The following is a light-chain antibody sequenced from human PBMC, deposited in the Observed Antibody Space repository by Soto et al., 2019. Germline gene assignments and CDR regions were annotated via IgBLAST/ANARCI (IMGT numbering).Light chain of an antibody. V-gene: IGLV2-8*01. CDR1: SSDVGYYDY. CDR3: SSYAGSNNFV. CDR2: EVT. Sequence: QSALTQPPSASGFPGQSVTISCTGTSSDVGYYDYVSWYQQHPGKAPKLVIYEVTKRTSGVPDRVSASKSGNTASLTVSGLRAEDEADYYCSSYAGSNNFVFGSGTKVTVL. J-gene: IGLJ1*01.